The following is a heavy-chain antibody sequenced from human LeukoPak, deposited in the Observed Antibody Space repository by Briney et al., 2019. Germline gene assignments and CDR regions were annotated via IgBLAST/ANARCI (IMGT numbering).Heavy chain of an antibody. CDR1: GYTFTSYA. D-gene: IGHD6-13*01. V-gene: IGHV1-18*01. CDR2: ISAYNGDT. Sequence: ASVKVSCKASGYTFTSYAMNWVRQAPGQGLEWMGWISAYNGDTHSAERFQGRVTLTTDTSTSTAYMELRSLRSDDTAVYYCARKQTSLPLDFWGQGTLVTVSS. CDR3: ARKQTSLPLDF. J-gene: IGHJ4*02.